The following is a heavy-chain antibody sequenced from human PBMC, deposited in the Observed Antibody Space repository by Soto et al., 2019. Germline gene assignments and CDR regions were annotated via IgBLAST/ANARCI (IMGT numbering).Heavy chain of an antibody. D-gene: IGHD6-13*01. V-gene: IGHV3-23*01. CDR2: ASSSGIAT. CDR1: GFTFTTYA. J-gene: IGHJ4*02. CDR3: VKGRGFPAAGTGYFDY. Sequence: EVQVLESGGGLVQPGGSLRLSCAASGFTFTTYAMSWVRQAPGKGLEWVSAASSSGIATYYADSVKGRFTISRDNSKNTLYLQMSSLRVEDTAVYYCVKGRGFPAAGTGYFDYWGQGALVTVSS.